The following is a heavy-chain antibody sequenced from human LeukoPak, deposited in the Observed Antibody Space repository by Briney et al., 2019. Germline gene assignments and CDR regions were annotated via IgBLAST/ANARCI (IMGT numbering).Heavy chain of an antibody. V-gene: IGHV1-18*01. CDR1: GYTFTSYG. CDR2: ISAYNGNT. J-gene: IGHJ4*02. Sequence: ASVKVSCKASGYTFTSYGISWVRQAPGQGLEWMGWISAYNGNTNYAQKLQGRVTMTTDTSTSTAYMELRSLRSDDTAVYYCARVGSISVFGGVLSDYWGQGTLVTVSS. CDR3: ARVGSISVFGGVLSDY. D-gene: IGHD3-16*01.